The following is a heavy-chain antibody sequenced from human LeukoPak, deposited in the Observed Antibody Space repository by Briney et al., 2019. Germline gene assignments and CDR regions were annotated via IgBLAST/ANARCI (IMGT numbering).Heavy chain of an antibody. CDR1: GGSISSSSYY. V-gene: IGHV4-39*01. D-gene: IGHD3-3*01. Sequence: SETLSLTCTVSGGSISSSSYYWGWIRQPPGKGLEWIGSIYYSGSTYYNPSLKSRVTISVDTSKNQFSLKLTSITAADTAVYYCARYNTRVNWFDPWGQGTLVTVSS. CDR2: IYYSGST. J-gene: IGHJ5*02. CDR3: ARYNTRVNWFDP.